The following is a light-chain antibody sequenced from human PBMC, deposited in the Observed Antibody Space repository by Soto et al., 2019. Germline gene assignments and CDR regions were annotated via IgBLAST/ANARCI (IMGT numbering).Light chain of an antibody. CDR1: QSVNNF. J-gene: IGKJ4*01. Sequence: EILLTQSPATLSLSPGERATLSCRASQSVNNFLAWYQQKPGQAPRLLIYDASSRATGIPARFSGSGSGTDFTLTITSLQPEDSATYYCLQHDTYPLTFGGGTKVDIK. V-gene: IGKV3-11*01. CDR3: LQHDTYPLT. CDR2: DAS.